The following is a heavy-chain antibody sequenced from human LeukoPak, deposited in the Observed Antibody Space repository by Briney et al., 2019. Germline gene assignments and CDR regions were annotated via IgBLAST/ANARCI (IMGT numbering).Heavy chain of an antibody. CDR1: GGSISSYY. V-gene: IGHV4-59*12. Sequence: SETLSLTCTVSGGSISSYYWSWIRQPPGKGLEWIGYIYYSGSTNYNPSLKSRVTISVDTSKNQFSLKLSSVTAADMAVYYCARGRESSSFPFDYWGQGTLVTVSS. D-gene: IGHD6-13*01. CDR3: ARGRESSSFPFDY. CDR2: IYYSGST. J-gene: IGHJ4*02.